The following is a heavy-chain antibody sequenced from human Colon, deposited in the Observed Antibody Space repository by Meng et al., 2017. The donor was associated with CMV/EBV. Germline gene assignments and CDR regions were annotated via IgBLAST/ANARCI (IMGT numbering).Heavy chain of an antibody. CDR1: FAVGGES. CDR2: MYTADST. V-gene: IGHV3-53*05. J-gene: IGHJ4*02. Sequence: FAVGGESMACVRQAPGKGLEWVSIMYTADSTFYADSERGRFTISRDNSRNTLFLQMNSLRNGDTAVYYCVTKTAKYCSSGPCPGYFDNWGQGTLVTVSS. CDR3: VTKTAKYCSSGPCPGYFDN. D-gene: IGHD2-15*01.